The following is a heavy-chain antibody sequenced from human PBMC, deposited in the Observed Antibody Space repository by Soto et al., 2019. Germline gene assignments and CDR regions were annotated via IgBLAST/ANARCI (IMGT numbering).Heavy chain of an antibody. Sequence: GGSLRLSCAASGFTFSDYYMSWIRQAPGKGLEWVSYISSSGSTIYYADSVKGRFTISRDNAKNSLYLQMNSLRAEDTAVYYCARDSLDILTGYYPPPASRGDIWGQGTMVTVSS. CDR3: ARDSLDILTGYYPPPASRGDI. CDR1: GFTFSDYY. CDR2: ISSSGSTI. D-gene: IGHD3-9*01. J-gene: IGHJ3*02. V-gene: IGHV3-11*01.